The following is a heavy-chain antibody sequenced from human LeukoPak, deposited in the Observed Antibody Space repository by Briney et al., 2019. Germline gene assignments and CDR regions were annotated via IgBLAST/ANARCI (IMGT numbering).Heavy chain of an antibody. V-gene: IGHV4-34*01. CDR1: GGSFSGYY. J-gene: IGHJ4*02. CDR3: ARGGYYDSSGYYQPLDY. CDR2: INHSGST. Sequence: SETLSLTCAVYGGSFSGYYWSWIRQPPGKGLEWIGEINHSGSTNYNPSLKSRVTVSVDTSKNQFSLKLSSVTAADTAVYYCARGGYYDSSGYYQPLDYWGQGTLVTVSS. D-gene: IGHD3-22*01.